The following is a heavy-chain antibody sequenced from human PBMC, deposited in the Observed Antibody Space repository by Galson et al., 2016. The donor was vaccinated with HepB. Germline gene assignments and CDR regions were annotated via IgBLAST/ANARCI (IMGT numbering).Heavy chain of an antibody. V-gene: IGHV4-39*02. CDR2: IYYSGST. J-gene: IGHJ5*02. Sequence: ETLSLTCTVSGGSITSYNYYWGWIRQPPGKGLEWIGSIYYSGSTYYNPSLKSRLTMSVGTSRSDFSLKLSSVTAADTAVYYCARHYYDSGRHYFDPWGQGTLVTVSS. CDR3: ARHYYDSGRHYFDP. CDR1: GGSITSYNYY. D-gene: IGHD3-10*01.